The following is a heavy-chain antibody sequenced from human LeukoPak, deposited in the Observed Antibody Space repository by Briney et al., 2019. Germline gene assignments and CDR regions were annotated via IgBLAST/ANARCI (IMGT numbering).Heavy chain of an antibody. Sequence: GGSLRLSCAASGFTFSSYAMNWVRQAPGKGLEWVSGISGSGGSTYYADSVKGRFTISRDNSKNMLYLEVISLTADDTAVYYCAKDDAWLRFGEWSQGTLVTVSS. V-gene: IGHV3-23*01. CDR2: ISGSGGST. J-gene: IGHJ4*02. CDR3: AKDDAWLRFGE. CDR1: GFTFSSYA. D-gene: IGHD3-10*01.